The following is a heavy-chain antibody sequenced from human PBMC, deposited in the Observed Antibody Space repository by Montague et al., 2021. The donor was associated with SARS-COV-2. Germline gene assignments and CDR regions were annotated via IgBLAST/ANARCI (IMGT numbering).Heavy chain of an antibody. J-gene: IGHJ4*02. Sequence: SETLSLTCTVSGGSISSFYWSWVRQPPGKGLEWMGYISDSGSTNYNPSLTSRVTMSVDTSKNQFSLKVNSVAAADTAVYYCARHCSATLPAVYWGQGTLVTVSS. CDR2: ISDSGST. CDR3: ARHCSATLPAVY. D-gene: IGHD2-15*01. V-gene: IGHV4-59*08. CDR1: GGSISSFY.